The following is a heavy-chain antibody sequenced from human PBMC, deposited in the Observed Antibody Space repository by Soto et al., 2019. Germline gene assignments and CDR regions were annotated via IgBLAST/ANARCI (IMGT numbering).Heavy chain of an antibody. J-gene: IGHJ5*02. CDR1: GYTFSSYG. Sequence: QVQLVQSGAEVKKPGASVKVSCKTSGYTFSSYGIGWVRQAPGQGLECMGWISTFNGNAHYAQNLQGRITMTTDASTSTVYLELTSLRSDDTGVNYCARLNGYSSGWYATWGQGTLVTVSS. D-gene: IGHD6-19*01. CDR2: ISTFNGNA. CDR3: ARLNGYSSGWYAT. V-gene: IGHV1-18*01.